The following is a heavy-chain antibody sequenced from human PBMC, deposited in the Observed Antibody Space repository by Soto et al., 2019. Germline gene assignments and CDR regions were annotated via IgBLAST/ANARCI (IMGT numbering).Heavy chain of an antibody. D-gene: IGHD5-18*01. CDR2: IYYSGMT. CDR1: GVSVSTGGYF. Sequence: SETLSLTCTVSGVSVSTGGYFWTWIRQHPGKGLEWIGNIYYSGMTYYNPSLRGRVSISLDPSESQFSLKLNSVTAADTVVYYCARDSSGPGYSYGKFDYWGQGALVTVSS. CDR3: ARDSSGPGYSYGKFDY. J-gene: IGHJ4*02. V-gene: IGHV4-31*03.